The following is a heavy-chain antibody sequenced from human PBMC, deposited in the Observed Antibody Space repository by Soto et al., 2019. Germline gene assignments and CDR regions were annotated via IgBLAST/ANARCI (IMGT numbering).Heavy chain of an antibody. D-gene: IGHD5-18*01. J-gene: IGHJ4*02. CDR3: ARANLDTAMVTSGYYFDY. V-gene: IGHV4-34*01. CDR1: GGSFSGYY. Sequence: PSETLSLTCAVYGGSFSGYYWSWIRQPPGKGLEWIGEINHSGSTNYNPSLKSRVTISVDTSKYQFSLKLSSVTAADTAVYYCARANLDTAMVTSGYYFDYWGQGTLVTVS. CDR2: INHSGST.